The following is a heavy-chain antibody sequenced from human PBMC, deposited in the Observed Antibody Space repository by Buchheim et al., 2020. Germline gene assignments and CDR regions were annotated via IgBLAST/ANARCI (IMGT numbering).Heavy chain of an antibody. J-gene: IGHJ4*02. Sequence: EVQLVESGGGLVQPGGSLRLSCAASGFTFSNYWMHWVRQAPGKGLEWVSSISSSTSYIYYADSVKGRFTISRDNAKNSLYLQMNTLRAEDTAVYYCARESDCSSTSCYLYFDYWGQGTL. D-gene: IGHD2-2*01. CDR3: ARESDCSSTSCYLYFDY. V-gene: IGHV3-21*01. CDR1: GFTFSNYW. CDR2: ISSSTSYI.